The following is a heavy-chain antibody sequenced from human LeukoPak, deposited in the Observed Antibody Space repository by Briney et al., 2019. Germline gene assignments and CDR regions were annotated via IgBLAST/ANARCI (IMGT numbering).Heavy chain of an antibody. CDR1: GYTFTGYY. CDR2: INPNSGGT. D-gene: IGHD6-6*01. J-gene: IGHJ6*02. V-gene: IGHV1-2*06. Sequence: ASVKVSCKASGYTFTGYYMRWVQQAPGQGLEWMGRINPNSGGTNYAQKFQGRVTMTRDTSISTAYMELSRLRSDDTAVYYCARAYSSSWKGDGMDVWGQGTTVTVSS. CDR3: ARAYSSSWKGDGMDV.